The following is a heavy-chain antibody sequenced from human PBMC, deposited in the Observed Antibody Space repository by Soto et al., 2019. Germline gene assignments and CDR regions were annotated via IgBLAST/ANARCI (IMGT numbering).Heavy chain of an antibody. D-gene: IGHD5-12*01. J-gene: IGHJ4*02. Sequence: QVQLQQWGAGLLKPAETLSLNSAVTGGSLSGYKWSWIRQPPGKGLEWIGEVKDGGHSNYIPSLRGRVTISSDTSNNQFLLRLHSVTAADTGVYYCARGQEGVVATHWDQGSLVTVSS. CDR1: GGSLSGYK. CDR3: ARGQEGVVATH. CDR2: VKDGGHS. V-gene: IGHV4-34*01.